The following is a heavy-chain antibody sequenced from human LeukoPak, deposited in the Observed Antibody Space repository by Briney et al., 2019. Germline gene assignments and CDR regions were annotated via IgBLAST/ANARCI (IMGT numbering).Heavy chain of an antibody. CDR3: ASVYSSTSWDY. V-gene: IGHV5-51*01. CDR1: GYSFSSYW. CDR2: IYPGDSDT. D-gene: IGHD6-13*01. Sequence: GESLKISCKGSGYSFSSYWIGWVRQMPGKGLEWMGIIYPGDSDTRYSPSFQGQVTISSDKSISTAYLQWSSLKASDTAMYYCASVYSSTSWDYWGQGTLVTVSS. J-gene: IGHJ4*02.